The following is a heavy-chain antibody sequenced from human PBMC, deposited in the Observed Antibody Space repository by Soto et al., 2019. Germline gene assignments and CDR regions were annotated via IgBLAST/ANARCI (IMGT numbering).Heavy chain of an antibody. CDR1: GFTFGDYA. CDR3: AKDIRLYDYGMDV. CDR2: ITWNGDII. D-gene: IGHD3-3*01. J-gene: IGHJ6*02. Sequence: EVQLVESGGDLVQPGRSLRLSCAASGFTFGDYAIDWVRQAPGEGLEWVSGITWNGDIIGYADSVKGRFTISRDNAKNSLYLQMNSLRAEDTALYYCAKDIRLYDYGMDVWGQGTTVTVSS. V-gene: IGHV3-9*01.